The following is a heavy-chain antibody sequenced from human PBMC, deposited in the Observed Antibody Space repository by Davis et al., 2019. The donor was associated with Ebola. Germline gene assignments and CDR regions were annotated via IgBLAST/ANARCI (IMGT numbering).Heavy chain of an antibody. V-gene: IGHV3-48*02. Sequence: GESLKISCAASGFTFSTYAMDWVRQAPGKGLEWVSYISSSGSNIYYADSVKGRFTISRDIAKNSLYLHMNNLRDEGTAVYYCARGSENWNYVDSWGQGTLVTVSS. CDR3: ARGSENWNYVDS. D-gene: IGHD1-7*01. J-gene: IGHJ4*02. CDR1: GFTFSTYA. CDR2: ISSSGSNI.